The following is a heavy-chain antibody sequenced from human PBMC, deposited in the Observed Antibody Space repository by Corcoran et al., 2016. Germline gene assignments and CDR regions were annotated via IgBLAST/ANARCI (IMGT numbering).Heavy chain of an antibody. J-gene: IGHJ3*02. V-gene: IGHV5-51*01. CDR2: IYAGDSDT. CDR1: GYTFDTFW. Sequence: EVQLVQSGAEVKKPGESLKIFCKASGYTFDTFWIGWVRQMPGKGLEWMGIIYAGDSDTRYSPSFQGQVTFSVDKSISTAYLQWSTLKASDTATYYCAGHPFDYGGNSVEAFDSWGQGTMVSVSS. D-gene: IGHD4-17*01. CDR3: AGHPFDYGGNSVEAFDS.